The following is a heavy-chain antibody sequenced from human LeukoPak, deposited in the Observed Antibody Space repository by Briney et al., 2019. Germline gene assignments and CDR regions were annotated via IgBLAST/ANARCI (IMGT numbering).Heavy chain of an antibody. V-gene: IGHV3-53*01. D-gene: IGHD3-22*01. CDR1: GFTVSSNY. CDR2: IYSGGST. J-gene: IGHJ4*02. Sequence: PGGSLRLSCAASGFTVSSNYMSWVRQAPGKGLEWVSVIYSGGSTYYADSVKGRFTISRDNSKNTLYLQMNSLRAEDTAVYYCAKDHWYYYDSSGYSSFDYWGQGTLVTVSS. CDR3: AKDHWYYYDSSGYSSFDY.